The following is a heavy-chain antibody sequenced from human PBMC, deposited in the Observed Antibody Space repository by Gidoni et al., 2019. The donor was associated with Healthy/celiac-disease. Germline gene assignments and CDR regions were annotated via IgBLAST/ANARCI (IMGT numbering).Heavy chain of an antibody. Sequence: QVQLQESGPGLVKPSGTLSLTCAVSGGSISSSNWWSWVRQPPGKGLELIGEIYHSGSTNYTPSLKSRVTISVDKSKNQFSLKLRSVPAADTAVYYCARAGSIDSHYGWFDPWGQGTLVTVSS. J-gene: IGHJ5*02. CDR3: ARAGSIDSHYGWFDP. V-gene: IGHV4-4*02. CDR2: IYHSGST. D-gene: IGHD3-10*01. CDR1: GGSISSSNW.